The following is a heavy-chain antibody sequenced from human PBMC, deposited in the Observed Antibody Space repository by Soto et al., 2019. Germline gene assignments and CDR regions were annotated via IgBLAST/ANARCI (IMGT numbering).Heavy chain of an antibody. CDR3: ARVTTIFGVVIPDDAFDI. CDR1: GDSVSSNSAA. V-gene: IGHV6-1*01. Sequence: SQTLSLTCAISGDSVSSNSAAWNWIRQSPSRGLEWLGRTYYRSKWYNDYAVSVKSRITINPDTSKNQFSLQLNSVTPEDTAVYYCARVTTIFGVVIPDDAFDIWGQGTMVTVSS. D-gene: IGHD3-3*01. CDR2: TYYRSKWYN. J-gene: IGHJ3*02.